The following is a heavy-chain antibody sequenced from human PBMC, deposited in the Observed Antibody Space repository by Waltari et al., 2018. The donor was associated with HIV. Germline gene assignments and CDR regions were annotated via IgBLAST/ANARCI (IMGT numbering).Heavy chain of an antibody. V-gene: IGHV4-31*03. CDR1: GGSLSSGGYY. D-gene: IGHD1-26*01. Sequence: QVQLQESGPGLVKPSQTLSLPCTVSGGSLSSGGYYWSCIRQHPGQGLEWIGYIYYSGSTYYNPSLKSRVTISVDTSKNQFSLKLSSVTAADTAVYYCARELWGALGGYFDYWGQGTLVTVSS. J-gene: IGHJ4*02. CDR2: IYYSGST. CDR3: ARELWGALGGYFDY.